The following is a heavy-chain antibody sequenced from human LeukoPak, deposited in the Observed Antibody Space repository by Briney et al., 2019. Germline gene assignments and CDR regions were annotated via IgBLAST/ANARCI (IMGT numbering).Heavy chain of an antibody. CDR3: ARDQHYATDY. CDR2: VSSSGAHT. J-gene: IGHJ4*02. V-gene: IGHV1-46*03. Sequence: ASVKVSCKASGYMFTSYNMQWVRQAPGQGLEWMGVVSSSGAHTKYAQKFRGRVTMTSDTSTSTVYMELSSLISDDTAVYYCARDQHYATDYWGQGTLVTVCS. D-gene: IGHD2-2*01. CDR1: GYMFTSYN.